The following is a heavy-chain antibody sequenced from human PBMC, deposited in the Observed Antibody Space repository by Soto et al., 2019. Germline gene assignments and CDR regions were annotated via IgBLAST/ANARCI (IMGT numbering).Heavy chain of an antibody. D-gene: IGHD2-15*01. V-gene: IGHV3-30-3*01. CDR3: ARDRQRALVVVAATGGFDS. CDR2: ISYDGSNK. CDR1: EFTFSHYS. Sequence: HPGGSLRLPCAASEFTFSHYSMHWVRQAPDLGLEWVAFISYDGSNKYYADSVKGRFTISRDNANNTLFLQMSSLRVEDTGVYYCARDRQRALVVVAATGGFDSWGQGTLVTVSS. J-gene: IGHJ4*02.